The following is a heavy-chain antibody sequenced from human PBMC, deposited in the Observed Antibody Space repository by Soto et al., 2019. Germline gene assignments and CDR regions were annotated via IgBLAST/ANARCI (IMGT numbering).Heavy chain of an antibody. CDR2: IYPGDSDT. D-gene: IGHD3-10*02. J-gene: IGHJ6*02. CDR3: AIFTMSMGGDYYYGMDV. CDR1: GYSFTSYW. V-gene: IGHV5-51*01. Sequence: GESLKISCKGSGYSFTSYWIGWVRQMPGKGLEWMGIIYPGDSDTRYSPSFQGQVTISADKSISTAYLQWSSLKASDTAMYYCAIFTMSMGGDYYYGMDVWGQGTTVTVSS.